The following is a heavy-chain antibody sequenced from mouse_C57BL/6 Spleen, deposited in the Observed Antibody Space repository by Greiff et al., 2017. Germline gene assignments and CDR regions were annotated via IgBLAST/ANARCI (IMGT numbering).Heavy chain of an antibody. CDR3: ARGGSLWLRRGGFDY. V-gene: IGHV1-59*01. CDR2: IDPSDSYT. Sequence: QVQLQQPGAELVRPGTSVKLSCKASGYTFTSYWMHWVKQRPGQGLEWIGVIDPSDSYTNYNQKFKGKATLTVDTSSSTAYMQLSSLTSEDSAVYYCARGGSLWLRRGGFDYWGQGTTLTVSS. D-gene: IGHD2-2*01. J-gene: IGHJ2*01. CDR1: GYTFTSYW.